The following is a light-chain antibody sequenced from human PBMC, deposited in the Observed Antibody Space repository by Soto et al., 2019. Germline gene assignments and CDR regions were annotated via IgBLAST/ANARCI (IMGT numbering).Light chain of an antibody. CDR3: QQYGSSLMYT. V-gene: IGKV3-20*01. Sequence: EIVLTQSPGTLSLSPGARATLSCRASQSVSSSYLAWYQQKPGQAPRLLIYGASSRATGIPDRFSGSGSGTDFTLTISRLEPEDFAVCYCQQYGSSLMYTFGQGTKVDIK. CDR2: GAS. J-gene: IGKJ2*01. CDR1: QSVSSSY.